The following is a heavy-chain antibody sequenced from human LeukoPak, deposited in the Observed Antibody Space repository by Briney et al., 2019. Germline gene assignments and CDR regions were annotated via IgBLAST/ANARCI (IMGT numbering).Heavy chain of an antibody. CDR1: GGTFSSYA. V-gene: IGHV1-2*02. J-gene: IGHJ4*02. CDR3: ARAFGSSAYYYY. Sequence: ASVKVSCKASGGTFSSYAISWVRQAPGQGLEWMGWINPNSGGTNYAQKFQGRVTMTRDTSISTAYMELSRLRSGDTAVYYCARAFGSSAYYYYWGQGTLVTVSS. CDR2: INPNSGGT. D-gene: IGHD3-22*01.